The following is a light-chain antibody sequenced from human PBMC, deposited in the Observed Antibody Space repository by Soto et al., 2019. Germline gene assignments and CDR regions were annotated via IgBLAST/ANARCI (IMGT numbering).Light chain of an antibody. CDR1: QSINHW. V-gene: IGKV1-5*01. J-gene: IGKJ2*01. CDR3: QQYDSHPYT. CDR2: EAS. Sequence: DIQMTQSPSSLSASVGDRVTITCRASQSINHWLAWYQQKPGKAPKFLIYEASTLRNGVPSRFSGRGSGTEFTLTISSLQPDDFATYYCQQYDSHPYTFGQGTKVEI.